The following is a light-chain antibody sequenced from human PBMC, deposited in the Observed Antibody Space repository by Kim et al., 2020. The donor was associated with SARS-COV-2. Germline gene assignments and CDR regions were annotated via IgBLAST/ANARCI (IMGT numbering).Light chain of an antibody. J-gene: IGKJ4*01. CDR2: GAS. CDR3: QQYNNWPPLT. Sequence: VSPGERAPLSCRASQSVNSNLAWYQQRPGQAPRLLIYGASTRATGIPARFSGSGSGTEFTLTISSLQSEDFALYYCQQYNNWPPLTFGGGTKLEI. CDR1: QSVNSN. V-gene: IGKV3-15*01.